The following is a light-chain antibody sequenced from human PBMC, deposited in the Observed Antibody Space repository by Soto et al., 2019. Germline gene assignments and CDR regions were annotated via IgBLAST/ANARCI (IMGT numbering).Light chain of an antibody. CDR3: QQYGSSPQLT. CDR1: QSVSGSY. V-gene: IGKV3D-20*01. J-gene: IGKJ4*01. CDR2: DAY. Sequence: DIVLTQSPPTLSLSPGERDTLSCGASQSVSGSYFAWYQQKPGLAPRLLIYDAYSRATGIPDRFSGSGSGTDFALTISRLATEDFAVYYCQQYGSSPQLTFGGGTKVEIK.